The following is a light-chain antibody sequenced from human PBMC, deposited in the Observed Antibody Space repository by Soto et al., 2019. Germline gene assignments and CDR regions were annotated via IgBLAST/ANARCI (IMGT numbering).Light chain of an antibody. J-gene: IGLJ2*01. CDR3: AAWDDSMNGVV. Sequence: QSVLTQPPSASGTPGQRVTISCSGTSSNIGSNTVNWYHQLPGTAPKLLIYNNNHRPSGVPDRFSGSKSGTSASLAISGLQCEDEADYYCAAWDDSMNGVVFGGGTKLTVL. CDR2: NNN. CDR1: SSNIGSNT. V-gene: IGLV1-44*01.